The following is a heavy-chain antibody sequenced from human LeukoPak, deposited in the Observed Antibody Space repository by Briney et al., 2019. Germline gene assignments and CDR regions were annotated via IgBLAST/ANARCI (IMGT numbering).Heavy chain of an antibody. CDR2: IWYDGSNK. J-gene: IGHJ4*02. V-gene: IGHV3-33*01. D-gene: IGHD3-22*01. CDR1: GFSFSSYG. CDR3: ARGYYDSSGYHY. Sequence: GRSLRLSCEASGFSFSSYGMHWVRQAPGKGLEWVAVIWYDGSNKYYADSVKGRFTISRDNSKNTLYLQMNSLRAEDTAVYYCARGYYDSSGYHYWGQGTLVTVSS.